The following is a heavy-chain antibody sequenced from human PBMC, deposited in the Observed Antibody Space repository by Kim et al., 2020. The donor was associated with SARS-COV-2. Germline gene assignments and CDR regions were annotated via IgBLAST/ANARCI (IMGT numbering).Heavy chain of an antibody. CDR2: ISYDGSNK. Sequence: GGSLRLSCAASGFTFSSYAMHWVRQAPGKGLEWVAVISYDGSNKYYADSVKGRFTISRDNSKNTLYLQMNSLRAEDTAVYYCARDSNSSPPVPGSREKRGFIGGFDPWGQGTLVTVSS. CDR3: ARDSNSSPPVPGSREKRGFIGGFDP. D-gene: IGHD6-13*01. CDR1: GFTFSSYA. J-gene: IGHJ5*02. V-gene: IGHV3-30-3*01.